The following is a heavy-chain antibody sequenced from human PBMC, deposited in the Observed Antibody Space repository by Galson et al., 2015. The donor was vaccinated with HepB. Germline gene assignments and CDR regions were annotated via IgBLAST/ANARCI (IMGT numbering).Heavy chain of an antibody. D-gene: IGHD3-10*01. Sequence: SVKVSCKASGYTFTNYAITWVRKAPGQGLEWMGWISTYNANTNYGQNVQGRVTMTTDTSTNTAYLDLRNLRSEDTAVFYCAKGRWISFTTMFRGTIPDAFDVWGQGTMVSVSS. V-gene: IGHV1-18*01. CDR3: AKGRWISFTTMFRGTIPDAFDV. CDR1: GYTFTNYA. CDR2: ISTYNANT. J-gene: IGHJ3*01.